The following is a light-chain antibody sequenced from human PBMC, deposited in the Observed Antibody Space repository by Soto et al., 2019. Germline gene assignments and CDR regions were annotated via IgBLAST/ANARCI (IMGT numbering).Light chain of an antibody. CDR3: TSYTSSSTLGYV. CDR1: SSDVGRYNY. J-gene: IGLJ1*01. V-gene: IGLV2-14*01. CDR2: EVR. Sequence: QSVLTQPAAVSGPPGQSITISCTGTSSDVGRYNYVSWYQQHPGKAPKLMVYEVRNRPSGVSNRFSASKSGNTASLTISGLQAEDEADYYCTSYTSSSTLGYVFGTGTKVTVL.